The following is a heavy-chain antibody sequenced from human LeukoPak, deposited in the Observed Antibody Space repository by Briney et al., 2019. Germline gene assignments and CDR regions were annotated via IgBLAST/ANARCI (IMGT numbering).Heavy chain of an antibody. CDR3: ARELGLDGYTSYYFDY. Sequence: SETLSLTCTVSGGSISSYYWSWIRQPPGKGLEWIGYIYYSGSTNYNPSLKSRVTISVDTSKNQFSLKLSSVTAADTAVYYCARELGLDGYTSYYFDYWGQGTLVTVSS. CDR2: IYYSGST. D-gene: IGHD5-24*01. CDR1: GGSISSYY. J-gene: IGHJ4*02. V-gene: IGHV4-59*01.